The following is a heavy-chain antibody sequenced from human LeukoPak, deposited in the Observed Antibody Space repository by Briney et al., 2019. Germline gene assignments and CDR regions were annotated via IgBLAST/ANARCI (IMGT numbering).Heavy chain of an antibody. J-gene: IGHJ4*02. CDR1: GGSFSGYY. Sequence: SETLSLTCAVYGGSFSGYYWSWIRQPPGKGLEWIGEINHRGRTNYNPSLKSRVTISVDTSKNHFSLKLSSVTAADTAVYYCARGGLQHYYGSGSHDYWGQGTLVTVSS. V-gene: IGHV4-34*01. D-gene: IGHD3-10*01. CDR2: INHRGRT. CDR3: ARGGLQHYYGSGSHDY.